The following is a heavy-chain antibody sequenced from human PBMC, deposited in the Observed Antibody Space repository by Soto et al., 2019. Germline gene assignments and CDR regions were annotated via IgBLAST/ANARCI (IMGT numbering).Heavy chain of an antibody. J-gene: IGHJ4*02. CDR3: ARSPRWLAIAEYYFDY. Sequence: PGGSLRLSCAASGFTFSSYAMHWVRQAPGKGLEYVSAISSNGGSTYYANSVKGRFTISRDNSKNTLYLQMGSLRAEDMAVYYCARSPRWLAIAEYYFDYWGQGTLVTVSS. V-gene: IGHV3-64*01. D-gene: IGHD6-19*01. CDR1: GFTFSSYA. CDR2: ISSNGGST.